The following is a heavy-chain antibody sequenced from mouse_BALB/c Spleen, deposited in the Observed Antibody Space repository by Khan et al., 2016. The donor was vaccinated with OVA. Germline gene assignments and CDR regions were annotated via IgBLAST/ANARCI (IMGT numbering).Heavy chain of an antibody. J-gene: IGHJ2*01. D-gene: IGHD1-1*01. CDR2: INPHIGET. CDR3: ARKNGSDFDY. V-gene: IGHV1-20*02. Sequence: EVQLQESGPELVKPGASVKISCKASGYSFTGYFMNWVMQSHGKSLEWIGRINPHIGETFYNQKFKDKATLTVDESSTTAYMELRSLSSEDSAVYYCARKNGSDFDYWGQGTTLTVSS. CDR1: GYSFTGYF.